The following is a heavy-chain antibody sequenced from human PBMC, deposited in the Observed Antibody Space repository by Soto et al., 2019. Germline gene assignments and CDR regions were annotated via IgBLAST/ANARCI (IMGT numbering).Heavy chain of an antibody. CDR2: INPNSGGT. CDR1: GYTFTSYD. D-gene: IGHD1-26*01. Sequence: GASVKVSCKASGYTFTSYDINWVRQATGQGLEWMGWINPNSGGTNYAQKFQGWVTMTRDTSISTAYMELSRLRSDATAVYYCARQWVSYGMDVWGQGTTVTVSS. V-gene: IGHV1-2*04. CDR3: ARQWVSYGMDV. J-gene: IGHJ6*02.